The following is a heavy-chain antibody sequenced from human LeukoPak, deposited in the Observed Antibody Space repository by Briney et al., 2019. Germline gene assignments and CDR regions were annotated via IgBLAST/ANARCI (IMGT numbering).Heavy chain of an antibody. Sequence: PGGSLRLSCAASGFTFSSYSMSWVRQAPGKGLEWVAGINWNGGSTGYADSVKGRFTISRDNAKNSLYLQMNSLRAEDTALYYCAREHYYGSGSYLDWGQGTLVTVSS. CDR1: GFTFSSYS. D-gene: IGHD3-10*01. J-gene: IGHJ4*02. CDR3: AREHYYGSGSYLD. V-gene: IGHV3-20*04. CDR2: INWNGGST.